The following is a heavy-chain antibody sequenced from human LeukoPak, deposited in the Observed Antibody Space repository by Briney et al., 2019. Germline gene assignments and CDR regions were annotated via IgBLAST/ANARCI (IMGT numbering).Heavy chain of an antibody. D-gene: IGHD2-2*02. J-gene: IGHJ4*02. CDR1: GFTFSSYS. Sequence: PGGSLRLSCAAYGFTFSSYSMNWVRQAPGKVLEWDSYISSSSSTIYYADSVKGRFTISRDNPKNSLYLQMNSLRAEDTAVYYCARDREAYCSSTSCYTGADYWGQGTLVTVSS. CDR3: ARDREAYCSSTSCYTGADY. CDR2: ISSSSSTI. V-gene: IGHV3-48*01.